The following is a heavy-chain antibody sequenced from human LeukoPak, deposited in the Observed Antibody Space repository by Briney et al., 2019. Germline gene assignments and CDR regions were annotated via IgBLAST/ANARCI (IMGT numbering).Heavy chain of an antibody. V-gene: IGHV3-21*01. CDR1: GFTFSSYS. D-gene: IGHD2-21*02. J-gene: IGHJ3*02. Sequence: PGGSLRLSCAASGFTFSSYSMNWVRQAPGKGLEWVSSISSSSSYIYYADSVKGRFTISRDNAKNSLYLQMNSLRAEDTAVYYCARGSHIVVVTDAFDIWGQGTMVTVSS. CDR3: ARGSHIVVVTDAFDI. CDR2: ISSSSSYI.